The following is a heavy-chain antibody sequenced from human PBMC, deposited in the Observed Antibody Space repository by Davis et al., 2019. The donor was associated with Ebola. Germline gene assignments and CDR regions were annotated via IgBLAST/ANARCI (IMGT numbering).Heavy chain of an antibody. CDR3: TTPGGQDSGYDVFDI. D-gene: IGHD5-12*01. CDR2: INGYNGNT. J-gene: IGHJ3*02. CDR1: GYTFSSYG. Sequence: AASVKVSCKTFGYTFSSYGISWVRQAPGQGLEWMGWINGYNGNTNYAQRLQGRVTMTTDTSTSTAYMELRSLRSEDTALYYCTTPGGQDSGYDVFDIWGQGTMVTVSS. V-gene: IGHV1-18*01.